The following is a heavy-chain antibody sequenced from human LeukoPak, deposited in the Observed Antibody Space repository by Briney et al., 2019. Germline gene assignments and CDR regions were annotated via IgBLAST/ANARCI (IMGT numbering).Heavy chain of an antibody. CDR3: ARDILHGGPLEIYYYYGMDV. V-gene: IGHV7-4-1*01. Sequence: ASVKVSCKASGYTFTSYAMNWVRQAPGQGLEWMGWINTNTGNPTYAQGFTGRFVFSLDTSVSTAYLQIGSLKAEDTAVYYCARDILHGGPLEIYYYYGMDVWGQGTTVTVSS. J-gene: IGHJ6*02. CDR2: INTNTGNP. D-gene: IGHD4-11*01. CDR1: GYTFTSYA.